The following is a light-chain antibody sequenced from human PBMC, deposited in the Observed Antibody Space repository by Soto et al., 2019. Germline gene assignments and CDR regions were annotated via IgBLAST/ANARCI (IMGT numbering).Light chain of an antibody. CDR2: EVS. CDR1: SSDVGGYNY. V-gene: IGLV2-14*01. J-gene: IGLJ1*01. Sequence: QSALTQPASLSGAPGQSITISCTGTSSDVGGYNYVSWYQQQPGKAPKLMIYEVSNRPSGVSSRFSGSKSGNTASLTISGLQAEDEADYYCSSYTSSSPFFGTGTKVTVL. CDR3: SSYTSSSPF.